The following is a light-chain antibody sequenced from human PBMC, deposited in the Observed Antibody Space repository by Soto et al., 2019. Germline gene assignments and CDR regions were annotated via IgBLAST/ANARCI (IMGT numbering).Light chain of an antibody. V-gene: IGKV3-20*01. CDR1: QYITIY. CDR3: QQYGSSPWT. J-gene: IGKJ1*01. CDR2: GAS. Sequence: EIVLTQSPATLSLSTGEGATLSCRASQYITIYLAGYQQKPGQAPRLLIYGASSRATGIPDRFSGSGSGTDFTLTISRLEPEDFAVYYCQQYGSSPWTFGQGTKVDI.